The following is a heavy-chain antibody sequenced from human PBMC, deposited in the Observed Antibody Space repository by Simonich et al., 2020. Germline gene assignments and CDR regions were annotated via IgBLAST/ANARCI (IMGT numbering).Heavy chain of an antibody. J-gene: IGHJ3*02. CDR3: ARHAGFAFDI. D-gene: IGHD6-13*01. CDR2: IYYSGST. Sequence: QLQLQESVPGLVKPSETLSLTCTVSGGSISSSGYYWGWIRQPPGKGLEWIGSIYYSGSTYYNPSLKSRVTISVDTSKNQFSLKLSSVTAADTAVYYCARHAGFAFDIWGQGTMVTVSS. V-gene: IGHV4-39*01. CDR1: GGSISSSGYY.